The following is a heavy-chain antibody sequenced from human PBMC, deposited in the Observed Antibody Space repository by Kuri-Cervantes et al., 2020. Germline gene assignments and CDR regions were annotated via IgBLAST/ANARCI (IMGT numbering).Heavy chain of an antibody. V-gene: IGHV3-30*02. D-gene: IGHD1-20*01. CDR3: ARMNNWSFDY. CDR2: IRYDGSIK. Sequence: GGSLRLSCAASGFTFSNYGMHWVRQAPGKGLEWVAFIRYDGSIKNYADSVKGRFTISRDNAKNSLYLQMNSLRAEDTAVYYCARMNNWSFDYWGQGTLVTVSS. CDR1: GFTFSNYG. J-gene: IGHJ4*02.